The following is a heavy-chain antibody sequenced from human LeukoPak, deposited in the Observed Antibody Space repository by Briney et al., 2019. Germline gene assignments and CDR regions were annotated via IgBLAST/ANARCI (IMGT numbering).Heavy chain of an antibody. CDR3: VRSSTYSSSWYTAPDY. J-gene: IGHJ4*02. Sequence: GGSLRLSCAASGFTFSSYAMHWVRQAPGKGLEWVAVISYDGSNKYYADSVKGRFTISRDNSKNTLYLQMNSLRAEDTAVYYCVRSSTYSSSWYTAPDYWGQGTLVTVSS. D-gene: IGHD6-13*01. CDR1: GFTFSSYA. V-gene: IGHV3-30*04. CDR2: ISYDGSNK.